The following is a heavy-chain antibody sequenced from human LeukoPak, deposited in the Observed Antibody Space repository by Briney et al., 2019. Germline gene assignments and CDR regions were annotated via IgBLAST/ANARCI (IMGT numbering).Heavy chain of an antibody. CDR2: ICWSGSS. J-gene: IGHJ5*02. V-gene: IGHV4-30-4*08. Sequence: SETLSLLCTVSGGPLSRCDYYWSWIRQPPGKVLEWVGYICWSGSSYYYPNLKSRVTVSVDTSKDQFYLKLISGTDADTAVYYCASTTIFGGVTDDNWFDPWGQGTLVTVSS. D-gene: IGHD3-3*01. CDR3: ASTTIFGGVTDDNWFDP. CDR1: GGPLSRCDYY.